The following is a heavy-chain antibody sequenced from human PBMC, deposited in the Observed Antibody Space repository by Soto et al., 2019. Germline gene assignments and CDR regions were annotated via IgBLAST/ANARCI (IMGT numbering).Heavy chain of an antibody. CDR3: ARGGVDYYDSSGYYFSPYYFDY. CDR2: IYHTGTT. V-gene: IGHV4-30-2*01. Sequence: SETLSLTCTVSGGSISSSDYYWGWIRQPPGKGLEWIGYIYHTGTTYYNMSLKSRVTISVDRSKNQFSLKLSSVTAADTAVYYCARGGVDYYDSSGYYFSPYYFDYWGQGTLVTVSS. D-gene: IGHD3-22*01. CDR1: GGSISSSDYY. J-gene: IGHJ4*02.